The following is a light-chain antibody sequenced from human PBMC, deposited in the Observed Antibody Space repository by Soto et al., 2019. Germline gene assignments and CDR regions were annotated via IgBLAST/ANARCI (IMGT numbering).Light chain of an antibody. CDR2: DSS. J-gene: IGKJ5*01. V-gene: IGKV1-33*01. CDR3: QQYDTLPLT. CDR1: QDITNY. Sequence: DIQMTQSPSSLSASVGDRVTIICQASQDITNYLNWYQQKPGKAPNLLIHDSSNLETGVPSRFSGSGTGTYFSFTFSRLQPEDIATYYCQQYDTLPLTFGQGTRLEIK.